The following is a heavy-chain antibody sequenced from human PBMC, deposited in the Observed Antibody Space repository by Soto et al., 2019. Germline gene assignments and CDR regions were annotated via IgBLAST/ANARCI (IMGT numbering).Heavy chain of an antibody. Sequence: PVGSLRLSCAASGFICSSYDMSWVRQAPGKGLEWVSTILVSDSTHYEDSVRGRFTISRDRSKNTVYLQMNSLTAGDTAVYYCAKATATTGGAFDTCGQGTMVTVSS. J-gene: IGHJ3*02. D-gene: IGHD1-7*01. CDR1: GFICSSYD. CDR3: AKATATTGGAFDT. V-gene: IGHV3-23*01. CDR2: ILVSDST.